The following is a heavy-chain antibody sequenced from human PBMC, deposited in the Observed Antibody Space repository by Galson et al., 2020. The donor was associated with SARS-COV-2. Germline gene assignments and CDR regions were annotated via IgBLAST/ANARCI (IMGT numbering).Heavy chain of an antibody. D-gene: IGHD3-10*01. CDR2: ISAYNGNT. J-gene: IGHJ2*01. Sequence: AAVKVSCKASGYTFTSYGISWVRQAPGQGHEWMGWISAYNGNTNYAQKLQGRATMTTDTSTSTAYMALRSLRSDDTYVYYCASTSGSVSYSRPNWYFDLWGRGTLVTVSS. CDR1: GYTFTSYG. V-gene: IGHV1-18*01. CDR3: ASTSGSVSYSRPNWYFDL.